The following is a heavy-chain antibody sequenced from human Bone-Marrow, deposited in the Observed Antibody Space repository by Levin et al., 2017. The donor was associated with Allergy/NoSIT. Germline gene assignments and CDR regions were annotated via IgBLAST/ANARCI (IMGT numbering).Heavy chain of an antibody. CDR1: GYTFIGYN. V-gene: IGHV1-2*02. Sequence: GESLKISCKASGYTFIGYNMHWVRQAPGQGLEWMGWMIPNSGGTKYAQNFQGRVTLTRDTSISTAYMELSSLRSDDTAVYYCVRDLFGELIDPGDYWGQGTLVTVSS. J-gene: IGHJ4*02. D-gene: IGHD3-10*02. CDR2: MIPNSGGT. CDR3: VRDLFGELIDPGDY.